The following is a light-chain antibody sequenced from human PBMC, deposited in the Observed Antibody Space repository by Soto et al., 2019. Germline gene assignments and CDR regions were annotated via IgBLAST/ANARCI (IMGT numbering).Light chain of an antibody. Sequence: EIVLTQSPATLSLSPGERVTLSCRASQSVSNYLAWYQQKPGQAPRLLVSAASNRATGIPARFSGSGSGTDFTLTISSLQSEDFAVYYCQQYNTWPRTFGQGTKVDIK. J-gene: IGKJ1*01. V-gene: IGKV3-11*01. CDR2: AAS. CDR1: QSVSNY. CDR3: QQYNTWPRT.